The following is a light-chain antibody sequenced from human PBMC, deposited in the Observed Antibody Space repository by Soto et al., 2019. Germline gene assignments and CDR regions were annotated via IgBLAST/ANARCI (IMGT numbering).Light chain of an antibody. CDR2: EVS. CDR3: SSYTSSSTLV. Sequence: QSVLTQPASVSRAPGQSITISCTRTSSDVGGYNYVSWYQQHPGKAPKLMIYEVSNRPSGVSNRFSGSKSGNTASLTISGLQAEDEADYYCSSYTSSSTLVFGGGTKLTVL. J-gene: IGLJ2*01. CDR1: SSDVGGYNY. V-gene: IGLV2-14*01.